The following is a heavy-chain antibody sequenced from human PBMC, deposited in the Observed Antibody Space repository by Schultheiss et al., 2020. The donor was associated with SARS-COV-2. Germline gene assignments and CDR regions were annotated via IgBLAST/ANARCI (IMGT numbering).Heavy chain of an antibody. V-gene: IGHV3-23*01. Sequence: GGSLRLSCAASGFTFSNYAMSWVRQAPGKGLEWVSTISGSGGSTYYADSVKGRFTISRDNSKNTLYLQMNSLRAEDTAVYYCARGDYSDNSGFYVDAFDIWGQGTMVTVSS. D-gene: IGHD3-22*01. CDR1: GFTFSNYA. CDR2: ISGSGGST. CDR3: ARGDYSDNSGFYVDAFDI. J-gene: IGHJ3*02.